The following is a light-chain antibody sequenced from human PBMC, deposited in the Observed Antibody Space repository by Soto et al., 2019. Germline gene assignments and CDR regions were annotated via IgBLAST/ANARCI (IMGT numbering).Light chain of an antibody. CDR1: QNVYINS. CDR3: QQYGDSPLT. Sequence: EVVLTQSPGTLSLSPGERATLSCRASQNVYINSLAWYQQKPGQPPRLLIYGASTRAATIPDRFSGSGSGADFALSIDGLEPEDFAICYCQQYGDSPLTFGPWTRVD. CDR2: GAS. V-gene: IGKV3-20*01. J-gene: IGKJ3*01.